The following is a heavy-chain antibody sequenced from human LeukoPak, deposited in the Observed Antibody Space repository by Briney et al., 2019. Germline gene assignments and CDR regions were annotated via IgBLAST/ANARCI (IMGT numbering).Heavy chain of an antibody. Sequence: SETLSLTCTVSGGSISSHNWNWIRQSPGKGLEWIGYIFYSGSTEYNPSLKSRVTMSVDTSKNQFSLKLSSVTAADTAVYYCAIETIAVAGAAFDYWGQGTLVTVSS. CDR3: AIETIAVAGAAFDY. CDR1: GGSISSHN. J-gene: IGHJ4*02. CDR2: IFYSGST. V-gene: IGHV4-59*11. D-gene: IGHD6-19*01.